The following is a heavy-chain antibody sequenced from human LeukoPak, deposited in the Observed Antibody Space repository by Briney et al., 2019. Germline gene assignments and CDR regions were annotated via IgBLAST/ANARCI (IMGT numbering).Heavy chain of an antibody. CDR1: GFTFNSYE. Sequence: GGSLRLSCAASGFTFNSYEMNWVRQAPGKGLEWGSYINSGGSAIYYADSVKGRFTISRDNSKNTLYLQMSSLRGEDTAVYYCARDFGWLPHFDYWGQGTLVSVSS. CDR2: INSGGSAI. D-gene: IGHD3-9*01. CDR3: ARDFGWLPHFDY. V-gene: IGHV3-48*03. J-gene: IGHJ4*02.